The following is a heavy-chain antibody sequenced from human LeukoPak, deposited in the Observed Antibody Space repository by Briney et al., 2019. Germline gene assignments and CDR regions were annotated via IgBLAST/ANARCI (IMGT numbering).Heavy chain of an antibody. Sequence: QPGGSLRLSCAASGFTFSSYDMPWVRQATGEGLEWVSAIGTAGDTYYPGSVKGRFTISRDNSKNTLYLQMNSLRAEDTAVYYCARDSGYYDSSGGDYWGQGTLVTVSS. CDR1: GFTFSSYD. D-gene: IGHD3-22*01. CDR2: IGTAGDT. CDR3: ARDSGYYDSSGGDY. V-gene: IGHV3-13*01. J-gene: IGHJ4*02.